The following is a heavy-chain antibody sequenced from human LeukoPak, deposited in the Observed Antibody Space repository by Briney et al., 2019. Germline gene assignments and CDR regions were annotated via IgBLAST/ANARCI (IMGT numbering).Heavy chain of an antibody. V-gene: IGHV1-2*02. CDR2: INPNSGGT. D-gene: IGHD6-13*01. Sequence: GASVKVSCKASGYTFTGYYMHWVRQAPGQGLEWMGWINPNSGGTNYAQKFQGRVTMTRDTSISTAYMELSRLRSDDTAVYYCAREEQQLVLGSREGWFAPWGQGTLVTVSS. J-gene: IGHJ5*02. CDR1: GYTFTGYY. CDR3: AREEQQLVLGSREGWFAP.